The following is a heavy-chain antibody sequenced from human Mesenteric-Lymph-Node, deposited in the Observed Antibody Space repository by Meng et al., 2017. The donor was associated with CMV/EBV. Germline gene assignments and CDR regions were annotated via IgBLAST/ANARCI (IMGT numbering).Heavy chain of an antibody. Sequence: GGSLRLSCIASGFTFSYYGVHWVRQAPGKGLEWVATISYDGINKYVADSLKGRFTISRDNSKNTLFLQMNGLRTEDTAVYYCAKEALGSHPYNWLDPWGQGTVVTVSS. D-gene: IGHD6-19*01. V-gene: IGHV3-30-3*01. CDR3: AKEALGSHPYNWLDP. CDR2: ISYDGINK. J-gene: IGHJ5*02. CDR1: GFTFSYYG.